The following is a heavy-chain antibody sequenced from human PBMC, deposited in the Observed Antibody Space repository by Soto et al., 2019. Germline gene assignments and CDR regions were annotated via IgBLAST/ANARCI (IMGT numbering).Heavy chain of an antibody. D-gene: IGHD3-10*01. CDR2: IVVGTGST. V-gene: IGHV1-58*02. CDR3: AIEETNSGNWDY. CDR1: GFTLENSA. Sequence: SVKVSCKASGFTLENSAIQWVRQARGHRLEWIGWIVVGTGSTNYAQKFQERVTITRDTSANTAYMDLSSLRFEDTAVYYCAIEETNSGNWDYWGQGSLVTVSS. J-gene: IGHJ4*02.